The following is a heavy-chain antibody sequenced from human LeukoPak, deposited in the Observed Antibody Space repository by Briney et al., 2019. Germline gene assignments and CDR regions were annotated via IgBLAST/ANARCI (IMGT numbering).Heavy chain of an antibody. D-gene: IGHD6-19*01. Sequence: PGGSLRLSCAASGFTFSSYSMNWVRQAPGKGLVCVPHIHSDGSGANYADSVKGRFTISRDNAKNTLYLQMDSLRAEDTAVYYCARAAYNSGPDYWGQGTLVTVSS. V-gene: IGHV3-74*01. CDR2: IHSDGSGA. CDR1: GFTFSSYS. J-gene: IGHJ4*02. CDR3: ARAAYNSGPDY.